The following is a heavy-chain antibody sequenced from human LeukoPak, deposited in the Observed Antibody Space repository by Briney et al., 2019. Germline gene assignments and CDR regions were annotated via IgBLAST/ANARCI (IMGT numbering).Heavy chain of an antibody. CDR2: IYGSGSNT. CDR1: GFIFSSSA. Sequence: GGSLRLSCAASGFIFSSSAMNWVRQAPGKGLEWVSTIYGSGSNTYYADSVKGRFTVSRDNSKNTLHLQMNSLKAEDTAIYYCARGAYGDYDYWGQGTLVTVSS. V-gene: IGHV3-23*01. CDR3: ARGAYGDYDY. D-gene: IGHD4-17*01. J-gene: IGHJ4*02.